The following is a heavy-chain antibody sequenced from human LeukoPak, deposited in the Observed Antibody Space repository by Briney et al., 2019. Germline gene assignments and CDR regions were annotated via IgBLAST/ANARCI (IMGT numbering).Heavy chain of an antibody. CDR2: INEDGGEK. CDR3: AKDARPRWLHFDY. D-gene: IGHD5-12*01. Sequence: GGSLRLSCEASGFIFNTYYMTWVRQAPGKGLEWVGKINEDGGEKYYVDSVKGRFTISRDNSKNTLYLQMNSLRAEDTAVYYCAKDARPRWLHFDYWGQGTLVTVSS. CDR1: GFIFNTYY. J-gene: IGHJ4*02. V-gene: IGHV3-7*01.